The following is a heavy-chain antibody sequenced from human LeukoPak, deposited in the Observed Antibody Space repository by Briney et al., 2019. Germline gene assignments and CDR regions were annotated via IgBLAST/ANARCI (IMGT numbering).Heavy chain of an antibody. Sequence: SQTLSLTCTVSGGSISSSDYYWTWIRQHPGKGLEWIGYIYYSGSTSYNPSLKSRVSISVDTSKKQFSLKLTSVTAADTAVYKCAREVVSVEGAGYYFDSWGQGILVTVSS. CDR1: GGSISSSDYY. CDR3: AREVVSVEGAGYYFDS. J-gene: IGHJ4*02. V-gene: IGHV4-31*03. D-gene: IGHD1-26*01. CDR2: IYYSGST.